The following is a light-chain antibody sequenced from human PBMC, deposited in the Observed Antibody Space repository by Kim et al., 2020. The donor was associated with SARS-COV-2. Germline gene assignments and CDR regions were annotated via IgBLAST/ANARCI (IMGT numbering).Light chain of an antibody. CDR2: DVS. J-gene: IGLJ1*01. CDR3: CSYAGSYTRV. V-gene: IGLV2-11*01. Sequence: QSALTQPRSVSGSPGQSVTISCTGTSSDVGGYNYVSWYQQHPGKAPKLMIYDVSKRPSGVPDRFSGPKSGNTASLTISGLQAEDEADYYCCSYAGSYTRVSGTGTKVTVL. CDR1: SSDVGGYNY.